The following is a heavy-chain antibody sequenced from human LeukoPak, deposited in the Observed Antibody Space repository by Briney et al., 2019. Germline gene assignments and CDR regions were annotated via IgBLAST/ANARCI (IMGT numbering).Heavy chain of an antibody. Sequence: GESLKISCKGSGYSFSSYWIGWVRQMPGKGPEWMGIIYPGDSETRYSPSFQGQVTISADKSISTAYLQWSSLRASDIAMYYCVSAVSSPVGIPMKWGQGTLVTVSS. D-gene: IGHD3-22*01. CDR3: VSAVSSPVGIPMK. CDR2: IYPGDSET. V-gene: IGHV5-51*01. CDR1: GYSFSSYW. J-gene: IGHJ4*02.